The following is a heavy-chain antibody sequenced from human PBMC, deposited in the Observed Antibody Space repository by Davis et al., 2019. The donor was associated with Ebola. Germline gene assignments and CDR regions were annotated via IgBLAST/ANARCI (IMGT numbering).Heavy chain of an antibody. D-gene: IGHD2-2*01. J-gene: IGHJ5*02. CDR2: IKHSGGT. Sequence: SETLSLTCALYGGSFSGYYWSWIRQPPGKGLEWIGEIKHSGGTNYNPSLKSRVTISVDTSKNQFSLKLSSVTAADTAVYYCARGPRPLPAKNWVDPLGQGTLVTGSS. V-gene: IGHV4-34*01. CDR1: GGSFSGYY. CDR3: ARGPRPLPAKNWVDP.